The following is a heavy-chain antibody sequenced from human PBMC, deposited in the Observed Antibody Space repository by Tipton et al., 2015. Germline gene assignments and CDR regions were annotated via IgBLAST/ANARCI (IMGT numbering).Heavy chain of an antibody. V-gene: IGHV4-59*01. J-gene: IGHJ4*02. CDR2: IQYSGST. CDR1: SDSINKYY. D-gene: IGHD4-23*01. Sequence: TLSLTCTVSSDSINKYYWSWIRQPPGKELEWIGYIQYSGSTYYNPSLKSRVTISVDTSKTQFSLKMSSVTASDTAVYYCARARGRHGGLFDSWGQGILVTVSS. CDR3: ARARGRHGGLFDS.